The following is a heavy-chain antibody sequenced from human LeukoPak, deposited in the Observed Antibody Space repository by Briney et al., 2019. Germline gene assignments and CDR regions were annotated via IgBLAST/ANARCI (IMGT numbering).Heavy chain of an antibody. V-gene: IGHV4-59*08. J-gene: IGHJ4*02. CDR3: ASGDYGDFPRFDF. Sequence: PSETLSLTCTVSGGSISSYYWSWIRQPPGKGLEWIGYIHYSGSTNHNPSLKSRVTISVDTSKNQFSLKLSSVTAADTAVYYCASGDYGDFPRFDFWGQGTLVTVSS. D-gene: IGHD4-17*01. CDR2: IHYSGST. CDR1: GGSISSYY.